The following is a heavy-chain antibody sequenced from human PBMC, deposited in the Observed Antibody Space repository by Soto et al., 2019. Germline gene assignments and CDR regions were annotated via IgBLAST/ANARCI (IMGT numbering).Heavy chain of an antibody. CDR1: GGSFSGYY. CDR2: INHSGST. Sequence: QVQLQQWGAGLLKPSETLSLTCAVYGGSFSGYYWSWIRQPPGQGLEWIGEINHSGSTNYNPSLKSRVTISVDTSKNQFSLKLSSVTAADTAVYYCARGLLAAVDYWGQGTLVTVSS. CDR3: ARGLLAAVDY. J-gene: IGHJ4*02. V-gene: IGHV4-34*01. D-gene: IGHD6-13*01.